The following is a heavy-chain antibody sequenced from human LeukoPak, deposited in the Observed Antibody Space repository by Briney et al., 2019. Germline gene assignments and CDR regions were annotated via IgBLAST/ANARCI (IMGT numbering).Heavy chain of an antibody. D-gene: IGHD3-9*01. CDR2: INPNSGGT. V-gene: IGHV1-2*02. CDR1: GYTFTGYY. Sequence: GASVKVSCKASGYTFTGYYMHWVRQAPGQGLEWMGWINPNSGGTNYAQKFQGRVTMTTDTSTSTAYMELRSLRSDDTAVYYCARDGVVRYFDWQSSPFDYWGQGTLVTVSS. CDR3: ARDGVVRYFDWQSSPFDY. J-gene: IGHJ4*02.